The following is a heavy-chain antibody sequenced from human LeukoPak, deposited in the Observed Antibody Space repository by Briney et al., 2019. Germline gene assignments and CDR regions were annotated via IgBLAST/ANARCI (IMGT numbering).Heavy chain of an antibody. J-gene: IGHJ4*02. CDR2: ISSSSSYI. CDR1: GFTFSSYS. CDR3: ARASGYGDDGPYDY. V-gene: IGHV3-21*01. Sequence: GGSLRLSCAASGFTFSSYSMNRVRQAPGKGLEWVSSISSSSSYIYYADSVKGRFTISRDNAKNSLYLQMNSLRAEDTAVYYCARASGYGDDGPYDYWGQGTLVTVSS. D-gene: IGHD4-17*01.